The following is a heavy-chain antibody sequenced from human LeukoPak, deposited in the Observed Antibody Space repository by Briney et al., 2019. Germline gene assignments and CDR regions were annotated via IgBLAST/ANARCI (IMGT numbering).Heavy chain of an antibody. Sequence: PGGSLRLSCAASGFTFSSYEMHWVRQAPGKGLEWVAFISYIASSTHYADSVKGRFTISRDNAENSLYLEMNSLTAEDTAIYYCARGGGVYCTAGSCFLGYWGRGTLATVSS. V-gene: IGHV3-48*03. J-gene: IGHJ4*02. D-gene: IGHD2-15*01. CDR3: ARGGGVYCTAGSCFLGY. CDR1: GFTFSSYE. CDR2: ISYIASST.